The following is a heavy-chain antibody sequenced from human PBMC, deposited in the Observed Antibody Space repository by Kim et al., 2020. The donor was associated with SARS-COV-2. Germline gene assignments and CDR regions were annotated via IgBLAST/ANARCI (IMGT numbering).Heavy chain of an antibody. CDR2: ISAYNGNT. V-gene: IGHV1-18*01. J-gene: IGHJ5*02. D-gene: IGHD5-12*01. CDR3: ARDSGYDWGFGSWFDP. Sequence: ASVKVSCKASGYTFTSYGISWVRQAPGQGLEWMGWISAYNGNTNYAQKLQGRVTMTTDTSTSTAYMELRSLRSDDTAVYYCARDSGYDWGFGSWFDPWGQGTLVTVSS. CDR1: GYTFTSYG.